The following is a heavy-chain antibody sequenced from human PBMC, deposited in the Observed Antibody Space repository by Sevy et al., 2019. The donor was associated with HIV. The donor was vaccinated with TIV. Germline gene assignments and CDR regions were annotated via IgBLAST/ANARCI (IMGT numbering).Heavy chain of an antibody. Sequence: SETLSLTCTVSGGSISSSSYYWGWIRQPPGKGLEWIGSIYYSGSTYYNPSLKSRVTISVDTSKNQFSLKLSSVTAADTAVYYCAGETYDFWGWYYFDFWGQGTPVTVSS. CDR1: GGSISSSSYY. D-gene: IGHD3-3*01. V-gene: IGHV4-39*01. J-gene: IGHJ4*02. CDR3: AGETYDFWGWYYFDF. CDR2: IYYSGST.